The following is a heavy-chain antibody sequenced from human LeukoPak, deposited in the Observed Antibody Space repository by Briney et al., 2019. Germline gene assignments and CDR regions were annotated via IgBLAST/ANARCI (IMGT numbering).Heavy chain of an antibody. V-gene: IGHV5-51*01. CDR1: GYSFLSYW. CDR2: IYPGDSVT. CDR3: ARQDGDYGNWFDP. D-gene: IGHD4-17*01. Sequence: GESLKISCKGSGYSFLSYWIGWVRQMPGKGLEWMGIIYPGDSVTIYSPSFQGQVTISADKSISTAYLQWSSLKASDTAMYYCARQDGDYGNWFDPWGQGTLVTGSS. J-gene: IGHJ5*02.